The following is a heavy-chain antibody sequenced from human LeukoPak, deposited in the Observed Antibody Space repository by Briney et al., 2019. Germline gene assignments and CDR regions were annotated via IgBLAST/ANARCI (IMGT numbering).Heavy chain of an antibody. Sequence: SETLSLTCAVSGGSISSGGYSWSWIRQPPGKDLEWIGYIYHSGNTFYNPSLKGRVTISVDRSKNQFSLRLSSVTAADTAVYYCARGLSKTTVTTKEVVWFDPWGQGTLVTVSS. V-gene: IGHV4-30-2*01. J-gene: IGHJ5*02. CDR3: ARGLSKTTVTTKEVVWFDP. D-gene: IGHD4-11*01. CDR2: IYHSGNT. CDR1: GGSISSGGYS.